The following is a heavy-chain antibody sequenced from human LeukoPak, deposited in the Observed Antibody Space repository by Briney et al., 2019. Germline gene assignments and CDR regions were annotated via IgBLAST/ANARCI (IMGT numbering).Heavy chain of an antibody. CDR1: GFTVSSNY. D-gene: IGHD4-17*01. V-gene: IGHV4-34*01. CDR3: ARGRFRPTVRSWFDP. J-gene: IGHJ5*02. Sequence: GSLRLSCAASGFTVSSNYMNWIRQPPGKGLEWIGEINHSGSTNYNPSLKSRVTISVDTSKNQFSLKLSSVTAADTAVYYCARGRFRPTVRSWFDPWGQGTLVTVSS. CDR2: INHSGST.